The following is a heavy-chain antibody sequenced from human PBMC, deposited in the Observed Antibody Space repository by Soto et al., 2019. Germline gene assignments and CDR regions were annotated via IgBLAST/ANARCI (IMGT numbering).Heavy chain of an antibody. D-gene: IGHD2-15*01. V-gene: IGHV3-30-3*01. CDR3: ARGDREDILVVVGARPGEYGIDI. CDR2: IAYDGSNA. Sequence: QVQLVESGGGVVQPGGSLRLSCAASGFTFRNYAMHWVRQAPGKGLECLAVIAYDGSNAFYRDSVKGRFTISRDNSKNTLYLHMNSRRSEDTGVYYCARGDREDILVVVGARPGEYGIDIWGQGTTVTVS. J-gene: IGHJ6*02. CDR1: GFTFRNYA.